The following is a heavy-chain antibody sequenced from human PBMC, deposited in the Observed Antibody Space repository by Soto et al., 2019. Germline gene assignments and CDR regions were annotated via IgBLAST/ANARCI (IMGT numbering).Heavy chain of an antibody. J-gene: IGHJ6*02. Sequence: AGTLSLTCAFYGGSFSGYYCGCIRQPPGNGLEWIGEINHSGSTNYNPSLKSRVTLSVDTSKNQFSLKLSSVPAADTAVYYCARGMNSYGYGYYYYGMDVWGQGTPVTVSS. CDR2: INHSGST. D-gene: IGHD5-18*01. CDR3: ARGMNSYGYGYYYYGMDV. CDR1: GGSFSGYY. V-gene: IGHV4-34*01.